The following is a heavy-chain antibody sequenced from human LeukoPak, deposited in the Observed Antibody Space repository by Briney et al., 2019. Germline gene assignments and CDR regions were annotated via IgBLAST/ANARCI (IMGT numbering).Heavy chain of an antibody. Sequence: ASVKVSCKASGYTFTSYAMHWVRQAPGQRLEWMGWINAGNGNTKYSQKFQGRVTITRDTSASTAYMELSSLRSEDTAVYYCASEARGSGWHLVYWGQGTLVTVSS. D-gene: IGHD6-19*01. CDR3: ASEARGSGWHLVY. V-gene: IGHV1-3*01. CDR2: INAGNGNT. CDR1: GYTFTSYA. J-gene: IGHJ4*02.